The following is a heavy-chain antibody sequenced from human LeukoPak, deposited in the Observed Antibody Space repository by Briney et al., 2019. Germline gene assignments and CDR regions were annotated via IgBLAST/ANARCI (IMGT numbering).Heavy chain of an antibody. CDR1: GYTFTGYY. D-gene: IGHD6-19*01. J-gene: IGHJ3*02. Sequence: ASVKVSCKASGYTFTGYYMHWVRQAPGQGLEWMGWINPNSGGTNYAQKFQGRVTMTRDTSISTAYMELSRLRSDDTAVYYCARRIAVAGGGTAFDMWGHGTMVIVSS. V-gene: IGHV1-2*02. CDR2: INPNSGGT. CDR3: ARRIAVAGGGTAFDM.